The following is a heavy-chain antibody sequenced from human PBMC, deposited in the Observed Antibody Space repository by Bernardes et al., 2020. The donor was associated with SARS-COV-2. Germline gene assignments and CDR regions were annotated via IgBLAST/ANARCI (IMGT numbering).Heavy chain of an antibody. J-gene: IGHJ4*02. CDR3: ATDPDPYYNNGPLEN. Sequence: GGSLRLSCPASGFYFTSYAMNWVRQAPGEGLEWVSGISGTGDTPYYSESVKGRFTISRDNSKKTLYLQMEALRPEDTAVYYCATDPDPYYNNGPLENWGQGALVTVSS. V-gene: IGHV3-23*01. CDR2: ISGTGDTP. CDR1: GFYFTSYA. D-gene: IGHD3-10*01.